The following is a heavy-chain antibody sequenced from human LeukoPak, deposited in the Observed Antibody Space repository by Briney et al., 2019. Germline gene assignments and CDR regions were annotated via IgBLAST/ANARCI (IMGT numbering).Heavy chain of an antibody. CDR1: GFTFSSYA. J-gene: IGHJ4*02. V-gene: IGHV3-23*01. D-gene: IGHD3-3*01. CDR3: AKSYDFWSGYSADY. Sequence: GGSLRLSCAASGFTFSSYAMSWVRQAPGKGLEWVSAISGSGGSTYYADSVKGRFTISRDNSKNTLYLQMNSLRAEDTAVYYCAKSYDFWSGYSADYWGQGTLVTVSS. CDR2: ISGSGGST.